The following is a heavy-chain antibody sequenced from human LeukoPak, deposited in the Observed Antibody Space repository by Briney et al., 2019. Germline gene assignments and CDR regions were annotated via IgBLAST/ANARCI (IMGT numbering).Heavy chain of an antibody. CDR2: IYYSGST. D-gene: IGHD6-6*01. Sequence: SETLSLTCTVSGGSISSSSYYWGWIRQPPGKGLEWIGSIYYSGSTYYNPSLKSRVTISVDTSKNQFSLRLSSVTAADTAVYYCARHRAYSSSSPFDYWGQGTLVTVSS. CDR1: GGSISSSSYY. V-gene: IGHV4-39*01. J-gene: IGHJ4*02. CDR3: ARHRAYSSSSPFDY.